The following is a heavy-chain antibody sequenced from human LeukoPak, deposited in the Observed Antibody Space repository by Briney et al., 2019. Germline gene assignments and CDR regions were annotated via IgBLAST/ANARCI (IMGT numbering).Heavy chain of an antibody. V-gene: IGHV3-21*01. CDR3: ARGPYNWNYRRLPNRPGWFDP. Sequence: PGGSLRLSCAASGFTFNRYNMNWVRRAPGKGLEWVSSISTSSSYIYYADSVRGRFTISRDNAKNSLYLQMNTLRAEDTAVYYCARGPYNWNYRRLPNRPGWFDPWGQGTLVTVSS. CDR1: GFTFNRYN. J-gene: IGHJ5*02. D-gene: IGHD1-7*01. CDR2: ISTSSSYI.